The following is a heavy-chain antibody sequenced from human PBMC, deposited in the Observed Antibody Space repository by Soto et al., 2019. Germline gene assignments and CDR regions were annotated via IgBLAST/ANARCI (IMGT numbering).Heavy chain of an antibody. CDR3: VRDRGYTGYDLEY. CDR2: IIPIFGTA. D-gene: IGHD5-12*01. V-gene: IGHV1-69*13. CDR1: GGTFSSYA. J-gene: IGHJ4*02. Sequence: ASVKVSCKASGGTFSSYAISWVRQAPGQGLEWMGGIIPIFGTANYAQKFQGRVTITADESTSTAYMELNSLRDEDTALYYCVRDRGYTGYDLEYWGQGTLVTVSS.